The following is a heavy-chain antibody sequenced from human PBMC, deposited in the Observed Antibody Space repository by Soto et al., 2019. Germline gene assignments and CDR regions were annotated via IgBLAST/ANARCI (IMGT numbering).Heavy chain of an antibody. J-gene: IGHJ6*02. V-gene: IGHV3-30*18. CDR2: ISYDGSNK. CDR3: AKDQVGGYCSSTSCPGRGYYYGMDV. CDR1: GFTFSSCA. Sequence: PGGSLRLSCAASGFTFSSCAMGWVRQAPGKGLEWVAVISYDGSNKYYADSVKGRFTISRDNSKNTLYLQMNSLRAEDTAVYYCAKDQVGGYCSSTSCPGRGYYYGMDVWGQGTTVTVSS. D-gene: IGHD2-2*01.